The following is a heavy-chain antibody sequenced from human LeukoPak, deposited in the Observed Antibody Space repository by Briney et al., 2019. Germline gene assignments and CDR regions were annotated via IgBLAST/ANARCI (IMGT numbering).Heavy chain of an antibody. V-gene: IGHV3-21*01. J-gene: IGHJ4*02. CDR3: ASALYRGFDY. D-gene: IGHD2-8*01. Sequence: GGSLRLXCAASGFTFSSYSMNWVRQAPGKELEWVSSISSSSSYIYYADSVKGRFTISRDNAKHTLYLQMNSLRAEDTAVYYCASALYRGFDYWGQGTLVTVSS. CDR1: GFTFSSYS. CDR2: ISSSSSYI.